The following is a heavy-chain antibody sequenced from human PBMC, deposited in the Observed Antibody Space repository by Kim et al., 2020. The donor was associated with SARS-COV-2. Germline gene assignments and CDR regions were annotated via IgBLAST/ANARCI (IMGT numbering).Heavy chain of an antibody. Sequence: GESLKISCKGSGYSFTSYWISWVRQMPGKGLEWMGRIDPSDSYTNYSPSFQGHVTISADKSISTAYLQWSSLKASDTAMYYCATATGYCSGGSCYSGGVAYYYFGMDGGGQGTTVTVAS. CDR3: ATATGYCSGGSCYSGGVAYYYFGMDG. CDR2: IDPSDSYT. CDR1: GYSFTSYW. V-gene: IGHV5-10-1*01. J-gene: IGHJ6*02. D-gene: IGHD2-15*01.